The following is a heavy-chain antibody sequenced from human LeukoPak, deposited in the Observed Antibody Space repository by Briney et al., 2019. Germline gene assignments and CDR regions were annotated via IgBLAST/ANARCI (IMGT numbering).Heavy chain of an antibody. CDR2: INPNSGGT. CDR1: GYTFTGYY. CDR3: ARDEYSSSYYYYFGMDV. D-gene: IGHD6-13*01. Sequence: ASVKVSCKASGYTFTGYYMHWVRQAPGQGLEWMGWINPNSGGTNYAQKFQGRVTMTRDTSISTAYMELSRLRSDDTAVYYCARDEYSSSYYYYFGMDVWGQGTTVTV. J-gene: IGHJ6*02. V-gene: IGHV1-2*02.